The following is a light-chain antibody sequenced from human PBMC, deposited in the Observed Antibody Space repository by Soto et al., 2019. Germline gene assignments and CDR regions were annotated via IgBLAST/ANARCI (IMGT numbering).Light chain of an antibody. V-gene: IGKV3-11*01. CDR2: DAS. CDR3: QQRANWPPVT. CDR1: QTISSW. J-gene: IGKJ1*01. Sequence: TQSPSTLSGSVGDRVTITCRASQTISSWLAWYQQKPDQPPRLLIYDASKRATGIPARFSGSGSGTDFTLTISTLEPEDFAVYFCQQRANWPPVTFGQGTQVEMK.